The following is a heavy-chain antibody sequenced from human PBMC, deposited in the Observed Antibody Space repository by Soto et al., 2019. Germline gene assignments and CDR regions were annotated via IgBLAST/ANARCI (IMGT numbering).Heavy chain of an antibody. J-gene: IGHJ2*01. V-gene: IGHV4-4*02. Sequence: QMQLQESGPGLVKPSGTLSLTCGVSGGSISSSKWWTWVRQPPGKGPEWIGEIYHSGSTNYNPSLTSLVTISLVKFKTQFSLTLISVTAADTALYYCACQDYSSPTDASLLVNGYFDVWGRGILVTVSS. CDR2: IYHSGST. D-gene: IGHD6-13*01. CDR1: GGSISSSKW. CDR3: ACQDYSSPTDASLLVNGYFDV.